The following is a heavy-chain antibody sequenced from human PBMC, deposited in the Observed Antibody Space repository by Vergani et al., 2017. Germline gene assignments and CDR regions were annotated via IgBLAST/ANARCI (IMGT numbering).Heavy chain of an antibody. V-gene: IGHV3-21*01. CDR3: ARDSSGWYLGVSYYYYGMDV. J-gene: IGHJ6*02. Sequence: EVQLVESGGGLVKPGGSLRLSCAAPGFTFSSHSMNWVRQASGKGLEWDSFISSSSSYIYYADLVKGRFTIARDNANNSLYLQMNSRRAEYTAVYYCARDSSGWYLGVSYYYYGMDVWGQGTTVTVSS. CDR1: GFTFSSHS. D-gene: IGHD6-19*01. CDR2: ISSSSSYI.